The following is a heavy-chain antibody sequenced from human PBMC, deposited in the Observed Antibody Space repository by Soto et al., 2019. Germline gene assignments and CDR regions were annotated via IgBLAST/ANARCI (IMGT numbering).Heavy chain of an antibody. J-gene: IGHJ5*02. D-gene: IGHD2-2*01. CDR2: IYYSGST. Sequence: SETLSLTCTVSGGSISSGDYYWSWIRQPPGKGLEWIGYIYYSGSTYYNPSLKSRVTISVDTSKYQFSLKLSSVTAADTALYYCAREPYCSSTSCSSEYNWFDPWGQGTLVTVSS. V-gene: IGHV4-30-4*01. CDR1: GGSISSGDYY. CDR3: AREPYCSSTSCSSEYNWFDP.